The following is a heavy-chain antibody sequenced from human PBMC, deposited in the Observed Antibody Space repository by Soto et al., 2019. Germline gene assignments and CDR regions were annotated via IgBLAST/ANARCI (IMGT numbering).Heavy chain of an antibody. V-gene: IGHV4-31*03. Sequence: QVQLQESGPGLVKPSQTLSLTCTVSGGSISSGGYYWSWIRQHPGMGLEWIGYIYYSGSTYYNPSLKSRVTISVDTSKNQFSLKLSSVTAADTAVYYCARVFNYYVSGLLYYFDYWGQGTLVTVSS. CDR2: IYYSGST. D-gene: IGHD3-10*01. CDR3: ARVFNYYVSGLLYYFDY. J-gene: IGHJ4*02. CDR1: GGSISSGGYY.